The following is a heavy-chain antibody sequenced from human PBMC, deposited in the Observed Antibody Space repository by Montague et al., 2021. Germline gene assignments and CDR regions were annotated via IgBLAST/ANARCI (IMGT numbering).Heavy chain of an antibody. D-gene: IGHD2-2*01. J-gene: IGHJ4*02. CDR1: GFSLSPNGAG. CDR2: IYWDDDK. Sequence: LVKPTKPLTLTCTFSGFSLSPNGAGVGWFRQPPGKALDWLALIYWDDDKRYSPSLKNRLTVTKDTSKNQVVPTVTNMDPVDTATYYCAHRSNTSLIDYGGQGTRVTVSS. V-gene: IGHV2-5*02. CDR3: AHRSNTSLIDY.